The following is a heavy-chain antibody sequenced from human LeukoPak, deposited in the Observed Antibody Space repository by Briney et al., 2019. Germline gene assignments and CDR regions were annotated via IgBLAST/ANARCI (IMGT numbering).Heavy chain of an antibody. CDR2: IKQDRSEK. CDR1: GFTFSSYW. V-gene: IGHV3-7*01. J-gene: IGHJ4*02. Sequence: PGGSLRLSCAASGFTFSSYWMSWVRQAPGKGLEWVANIKQDRSEKYYVDSVKGQFTISRDNAKNSLFLQMISLRAEDTAVYYCARDSDSRSKYYFAYWGQGTLVTVSS. D-gene: IGHD3-22*01. CDR3: ARDSDSRSKYYFAY.